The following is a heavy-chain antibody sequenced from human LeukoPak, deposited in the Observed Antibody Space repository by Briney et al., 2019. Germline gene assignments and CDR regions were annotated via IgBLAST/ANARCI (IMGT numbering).Heavy chain of an antibody. D-gene: IGHD1-26*01. V-gene: IGHV1-8*01. CDR3: ARSSVGARRRIDY. CDR1: GYTFTSYD. CDR2: MNPNSGNT. J-gene: IGHJ4*02. Sequence: WASVKVSCKASGYTFTSYDINWVRQATGQGLEWMGCMNPNSGNTGYAQKFQGRVTMTRSSSINTAYMELNSLTSEDTAVYYCARSSVGARRRIDYWGQGTLVTVSS.